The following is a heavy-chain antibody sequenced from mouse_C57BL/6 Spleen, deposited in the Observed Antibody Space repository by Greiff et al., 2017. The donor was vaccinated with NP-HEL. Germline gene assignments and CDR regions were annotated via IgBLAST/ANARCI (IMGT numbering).Heavy chain of an antibody. CDR1: GYTFTSYG. CDR3: ARFDYYGSSYSPFAY. J-gene: IGHJ3*01. CDR2: IYPRSGNT. Sequence: VKLVESGAELARPGASVKLSCKASGYTFTSYGISWVKQRTGQGLEWIGEIYPRSGNTYYNEKFKGKATLTADKSSSTAYMELRSLTSEDSAVYFCARFDYYGSSYSPFAYWGQGTLVTVSA. D-gene: IGHD1-1*01. V-gene: IGHV1-81*01.